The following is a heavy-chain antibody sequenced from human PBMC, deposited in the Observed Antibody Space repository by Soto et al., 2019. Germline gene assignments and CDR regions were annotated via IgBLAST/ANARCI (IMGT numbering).Heavy chain of an antibody. J-gene: IGHJ4*02. D-gene: IGHD4-4*01. CDR2: INPSGSI. Sequence: VQLQQWGAGLLKPSETLSLTCAVYGGSFSGYHWSWFRQPPGKGLEWIGEINPSGSINYNPSLKSRVTISVDTSKNQFSLNLSSVTAADTAVYYCATFVGATTVTRGSPRDYWGQGTLVNVSS. CDR1: GGSFSGYH. CDR3: ATFVGATTVTRGSPRDY. V-gene: IGHV4-34*01.